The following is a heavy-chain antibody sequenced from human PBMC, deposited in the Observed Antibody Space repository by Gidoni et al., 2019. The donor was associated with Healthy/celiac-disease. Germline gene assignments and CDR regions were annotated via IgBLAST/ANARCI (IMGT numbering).Heavy chain of an antibody. V-gene: IGHV1-69*01. CDR1: EGTFSSYP. J-gene: IGHJ6*03. CDR2: IIPFFGTA. Sequence: QVQLVQSGAEVKKPGSSVKVSCKASEGTFSSYPISWVRQAPGQGLEWMGGIIPFFGTATYAQKFQGRVTITADESTSTAYMELSSLRSEDTAVYYCARDPRIVAGPYYYYYYMDVWGKGTTVTVSS. CDR3: ARDPRIVAGPYYYYYYMDV. D-gene: IGHD5-12*01.